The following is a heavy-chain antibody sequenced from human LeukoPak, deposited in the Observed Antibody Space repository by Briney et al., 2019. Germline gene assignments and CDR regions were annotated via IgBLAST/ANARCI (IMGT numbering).Heavy chain of an antibody. CDR2: ISSSGSTI. V-gene: IGHV3-11*04. CDR3: AGGSYGDYETYYYYMDV. CDR1: GFTSSDYY. D-gene: IGHD4-17*01. Sequence: GGSLRLSCAASGFTSSDYYMSWIRQAPGKELEWVSYISSSGSTIYYADSVKGRFTISRDNAKNSLYLQMNSLRAEDTAVYYCAGGSYGDYETYYYYMDVWGKGTTVTVSS. J-gene: IGHJ6*03.